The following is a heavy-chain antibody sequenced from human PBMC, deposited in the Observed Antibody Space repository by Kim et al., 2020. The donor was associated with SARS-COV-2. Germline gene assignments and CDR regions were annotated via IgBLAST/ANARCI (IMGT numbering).Heavy chain of an antibody. Sequence: GGSLRLSCAASGFPFSNYAMSWVRQAPGKGLEWVSSISGSGGSTYYADSVKGRFSISRDNSKNTLHLQMNSLIAEDTALYYFAQDCGMPLDVVTGFDYWG. CDR2: ISGSGGST. CDR1: GFPFSNYA. V-gene: IGHV3-23*01. D-gene: IGHD3-9*01. CDR3: AQDCGMPLDVVTGFDY. J-gene: IGHJ4*01.